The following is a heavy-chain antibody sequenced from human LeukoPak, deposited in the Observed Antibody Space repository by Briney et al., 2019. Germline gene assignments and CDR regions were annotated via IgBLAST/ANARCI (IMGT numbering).Heavy chain of an antibody. V-gene: IGHV1-3*01. J-gene: IGHJ5*02. D-gene: IGHD2-2*01. CDR2: INAGNGDT. CDR3: ARGRYCTTTRCLHWFDP. CDR1: GYTFTTYA. Sequence: ASVKVSCTASGYTFTTYAMHWVRQAPGQRLEWMGWINAGNGDTKYSQKFQGRVTITRDTSASTAYMELSSLRSEDTGVYYCARGRYCTTTRCLHWFDPWGQGTLVTVSS.